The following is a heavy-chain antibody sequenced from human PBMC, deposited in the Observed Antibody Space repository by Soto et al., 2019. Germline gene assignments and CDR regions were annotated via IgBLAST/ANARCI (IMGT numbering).Heavy chain of an antibody. CDR3: AREDDGGDSLDV. Sequence: PSETLSLTCTVSGGSINSDSYHWTWIPPSPGKGLEWIGYIHHSGAFLYNPSFKSRLTISVDTSKNQFSLHLSSVTDADTAVYFCAREDDGGDSLDVWGQGTTVTVSS. D-gene: IGHD2-21*02. J-gene: IGHJ6*02. V-gene: IGHV4-30-4*08. CDR1: GGSINSDSYH. CDR2: IHHSGAF.